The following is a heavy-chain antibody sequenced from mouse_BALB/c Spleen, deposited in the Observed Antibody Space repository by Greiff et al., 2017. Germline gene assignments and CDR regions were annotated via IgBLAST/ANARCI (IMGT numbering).Heavy chain of an antibody. CDR1: GFTFSSYG. CDR3: ASYGYFDY. D-gene: IGHD1-1*01. Sequence: EVKLVESGGDLVKPGGSLKLSCAASGFTFSSYGMAWVRQTPDKRLEWVATISSGGSYTYYPDSVKGRFTISRDNAKNTLYLQMSSLKSEDTAMYYCASYGYFDYWGQGTTLTVSS. CDR2: ISSGGSYT. J-gene: IGHJ2*01. V-gene: IGHV5-6*01.